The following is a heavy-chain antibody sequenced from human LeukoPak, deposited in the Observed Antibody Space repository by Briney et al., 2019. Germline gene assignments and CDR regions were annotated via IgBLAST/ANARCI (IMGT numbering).Heavy chain of an antibody. CDR3: ARHSLPRVAVKY. CDR2: IYYSGST. D-gene: IGHD6-19*01. CDR1: GDSISSSSYY. J-gene: IGHJ4*02. V-gene: IGHV4-39*01. Sequence: KPSETLSLTCIVSGDSISSSSYYRGWIRQPPGKGLEWIGSIYYSGSTYYNPSLKSRVTISVDTSKNQFSLKLNSVTAADTSVYFCARHSLPRVAVKYWGQGTLVTVSS.